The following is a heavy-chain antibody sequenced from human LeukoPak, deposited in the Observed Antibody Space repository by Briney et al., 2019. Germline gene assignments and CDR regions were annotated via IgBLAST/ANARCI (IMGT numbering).Heavy chain of an antibody. CDR1: GFTFSSYW. CDR3: ARGSIYDILTVYHY. J-gene: IGHJ4*02. Sequence: GGSLRLSCAASGFTFSSYWMHWVRQAPGKGLVWVSRINSDGSTTSYADSVKGRFTISRDNAKNTLSLQMNSLRAEDTAVYYCARGSIYDILTVYHYGGQGTLDSVSS. CDR2: INSDGSTT. V-gene: IGHV3-74*01. D-gene: IGHD3-9*01.